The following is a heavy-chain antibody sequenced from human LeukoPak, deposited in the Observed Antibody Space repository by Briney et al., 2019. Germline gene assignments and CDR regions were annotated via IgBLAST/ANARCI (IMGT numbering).Heavy chain of an antibody. CDR2: INTNSGST. Sequence: ASVNVSCTASGHIFSGYYMHWVRQAPGQGLEWMAWINTNSGSTKYAQKFQGRVTLTWDTSSSTVYIELNSLRFDDTATYYCASWAYNFYYYYYMDVWGKGTTVTVSS. CDR3: ASWAYNFYYYYYMDV. D-gene: IGHD1-1*01. V-gene: IGHV1-2*02. CDR1: GHIFSGYY. J-gene: IGHJ6*03.